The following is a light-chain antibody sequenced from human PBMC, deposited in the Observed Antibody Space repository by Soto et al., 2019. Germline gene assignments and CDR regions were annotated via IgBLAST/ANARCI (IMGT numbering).Light chain of an antibody. CDR3: CSYGGSRAV. V-gene: IGLV2-23*02. J-gene: IGLJ7*01. CDR1: SSDVGSHNL. Sequence: QSALTQPASVSGSPGQSITISCTGTSSDVGSHNLVSWYQQHPGQAPKLMIYEVTKRTLGVSTRFPASKSGNTASLTISGLQAEDEADYYCCSYGGSRAVFGGGTQLTVL. CDR2: EVT.